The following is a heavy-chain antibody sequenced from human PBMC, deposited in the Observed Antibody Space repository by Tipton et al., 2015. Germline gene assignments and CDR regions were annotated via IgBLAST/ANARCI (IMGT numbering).Heavy chain of an antibody. CDR2: IYYSGST. J-gene: IGHJ4*02. Sequence: TLSLTCTVSGDSISSSSYFWGWIRQPPGKGLEWIGSIYYSGSTYYNPSLKSRVTISVDTSKKQFSLHLSSVTAADTAVYYCARAATTSDIDYWGQGTLVTVSS. CDR1: GDSISSSSYF. V-gene: IGHV4-39*07. D-gene: IGHD4-17*01. CDR3: ARAATTSDIDY.